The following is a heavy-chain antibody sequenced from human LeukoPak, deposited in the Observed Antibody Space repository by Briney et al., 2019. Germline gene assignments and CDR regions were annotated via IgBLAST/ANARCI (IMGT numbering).Heavy chain of an antibody. Sequence: ASVKVSCKSSGYTFTGYYMHWVRQAPGQGLEWMGWINPNSGGTNYAQKFQGRVTMTRDTSISTAYMELSRLRSDDTAVYYCARTNYDILPGPYSYYMDVWGKGTTVTVS. CDR3: ARTNYDILPGPYSYYMDV. CDR2: INPNSGGT. V-gene: IGHV1-2*02. CDR1: GYTFTGYY. D-gene: IGHD3-9*01. J-gene: IGHJ6*03.